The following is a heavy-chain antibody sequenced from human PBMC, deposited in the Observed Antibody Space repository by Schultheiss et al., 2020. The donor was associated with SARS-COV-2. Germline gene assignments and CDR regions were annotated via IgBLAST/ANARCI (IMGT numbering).Heavy chain of an antibody. CDR1: GGSISSGGYY. Sequence: SQTLSLTCTVSGGSISSGGYYWSWIRQHPGKGLEWIGFIHYSGNTNYNPSLKSRVTISVDTSKNQFSLKLSSVTAADTAVYYCAKGGGRNVIYYYYYAMDVWGEGTTVTVSS. J-gene: IGHJ6*04. CDR2: IHYSGNT. D-gene: IGHD2-21*01. CDR3: AKGGGRNVIYYYYYAMDV. V-gene: IGHV4-31*03.